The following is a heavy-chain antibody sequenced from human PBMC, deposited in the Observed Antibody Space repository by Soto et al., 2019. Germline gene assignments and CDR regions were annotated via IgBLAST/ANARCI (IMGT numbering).Heavy chain of an antibody. D-gene: IGHD6-13*01. V-gene: IGHV3-21*01. CDR1: GFTFRSFT. CDR3: TRDASRDSSARGWFDP. CDR2: ISSNSAYI. Sequence: RRLSWAASGFTFRSFTMNWVRQAPGKGLEWVSTISSNSAYIYYTDALRGRFTISRDNAKNSLHLQMNSLRAEDTAVYYCTRDASRDSSARGWFDPWGPGTLVTVSS. J-gene: IGHJ5*02.